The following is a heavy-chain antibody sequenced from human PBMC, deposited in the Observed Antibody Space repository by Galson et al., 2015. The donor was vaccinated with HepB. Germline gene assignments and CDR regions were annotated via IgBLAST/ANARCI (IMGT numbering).Heavy chain of an antibody. D-gene: IGHD6-13*01. CDR3: AHSSSPPASQFDY. CDR1: GFTFSSYA. CDR2: ISGSGGST. J-gene: IGHJ4*02. V-gene: IGHV3-23*01. Sequence: SLRLSCAASGFTFSSYAMSWVRQAPGKGLEWVSAISGSGGSTYYADSVKGRFTISRDNSKNTLYLQMNSLRAEDTAVYYCAHSSSPPASQFDYWGQGTLVIVSA.